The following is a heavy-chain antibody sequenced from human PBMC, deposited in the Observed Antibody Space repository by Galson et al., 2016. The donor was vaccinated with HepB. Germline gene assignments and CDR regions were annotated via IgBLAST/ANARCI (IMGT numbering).Heavy chain of an antibody. J-gene: IGHJ5*02. D-gene: IGHD3-16*01. Sequence: QSGAEVKMPGASLRISCKGSGYSFTNHWITWVRQMPGKGLEWMGRIDPGDSNTDYSPSFQGHVTHSVDKSISVVYLQWSSLKASDTAPYYCARRRAVRGWGLDPWGQGTLVTVSS. CDR2: IDPGDSNT. V-gene: IGHV5-10-1*01. CDR1: GYSFTNHW. CDR3: ARRRAVRGWGLDP.